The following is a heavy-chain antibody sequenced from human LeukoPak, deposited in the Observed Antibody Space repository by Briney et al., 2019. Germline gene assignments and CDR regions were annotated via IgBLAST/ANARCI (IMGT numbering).Heavy chain of an antibody. Sequence: PSETLSLTCAVSGGSISSSSYYWDWIRQPPGKGLEWIASIYYSGSTYYNPSLKSRVTISVDTSKNQFSLKLSSVTAADTAVYYCARVSARGTGYCSGGGCYRGRYYYMDVWGKGTTVTVSS. CDR3: ARVSARGTGYCSGGGCYRGRYYYMDV. D-gene: IGHD2-15*01. J-gene: IGHJ6*03. CDR1: GGSISSSSYY. CDR2: IYYSGST. V-gene: IGHV4-39*07.